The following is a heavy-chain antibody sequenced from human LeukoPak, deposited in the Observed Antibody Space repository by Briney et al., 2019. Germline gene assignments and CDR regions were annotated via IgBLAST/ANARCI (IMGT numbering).Heavy chain of an antibody. CDR1: GGSFSGYY. CDR3: ARHSARGVIIFRSNWFDP. V-gene: IGHV4-34*01. D-gene: IGHD3-10*01. CDR2: INHSGST. Sequence: SETLSLTCAVYGGSFSGYYWSWIRQPPGKGLEWIGEINHSGSTNYNPSLKSRVTISVDTSKSQFSLKLSSVTAADTAVYYCARHSARGVIIFRSNWFDPWGQGTLVTVSS. J-gene: IGHJ5*02.